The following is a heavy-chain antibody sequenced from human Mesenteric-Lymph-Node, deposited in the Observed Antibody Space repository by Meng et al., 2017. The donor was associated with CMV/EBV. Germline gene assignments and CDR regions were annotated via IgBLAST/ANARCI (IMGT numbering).Heavy chain of an antibody. V-gene: IGHV3-30*19. CDR2: ISYDGANG. Sequence: GESLKISCAASGFTFSNFGMHWVRQAPGKGLEWVAVISYDGANGYYADSVMGRFTISRDNSKNTLYLQMSSLRPEDTAVYYCARDRSPLYGSSGRGVDLWGQGTLVTVSS. J-gene: IGHJ4*02. CDR1: GFTFSNFG. CDR3: ARDRSPLYGSSGRGVDL. D-gene: IGHD3-22*01.